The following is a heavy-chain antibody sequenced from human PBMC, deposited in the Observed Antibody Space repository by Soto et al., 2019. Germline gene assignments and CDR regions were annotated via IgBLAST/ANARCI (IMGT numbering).Heavy chain of an antibody. D-gene: IGHD3-3*01. J-gene: IGHJ6*03. CDR3: ARVRVYYDFWSGYYNYMDV. CDR2: IYYSGST. Sequence: SETLSLTCTVSGGSISSYYWSWIRQPPGKGLEWIGYIYYSGSTNYNPSLKSRVTISVDTSKNQFSLKLSSVTAADTAVYYCARVRVYYDFWSGYYNYMDVWGKGTTVTVSS. V-gene: IGHV4-59*01. CDR1: GGSISSYY.